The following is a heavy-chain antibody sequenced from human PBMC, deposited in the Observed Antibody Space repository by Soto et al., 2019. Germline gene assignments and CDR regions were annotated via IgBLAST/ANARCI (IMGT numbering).Heavy chain of an antibody. J-gene: IGHJ4*02. D-gene: IGHD3-10*01. Sequence: EVQLVKSGGGLVQPGGSLRLSCAASGFIFSDYWMSWVRQAPGKGLECVANIKTDGSEKYYVDPVKGRFTISRDNAKNSLYLQMNSLRAEDTAVYCCACSMGRGVNDYWGQGTQVAVSS. CDR3: ACSMGRGVNDY. V-gene: IGHV3-7*05. CDR2: IKTDGSEK. CDR1: GFIFSDYW.